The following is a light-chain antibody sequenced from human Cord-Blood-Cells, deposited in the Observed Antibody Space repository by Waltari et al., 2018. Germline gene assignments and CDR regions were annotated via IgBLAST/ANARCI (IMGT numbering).Light chain of an antibody. CDR3: CSYAGSSTFVV. Sequence: QSALTQPASVSGSPGQSITISCTGTSSAVGSYNLVSWYPQHPGKAPKLMIYEGCKRSSWVSKRFSGHKSGNTAFLTIFGIQSEDGAEYYCCSYAGSSTFVVFGGGTKLTVL. J-gene: IGLJ2*01. V-gene: IGLV2-23*03. CDR2: EGC. CDR1: SSAVGSYNL.